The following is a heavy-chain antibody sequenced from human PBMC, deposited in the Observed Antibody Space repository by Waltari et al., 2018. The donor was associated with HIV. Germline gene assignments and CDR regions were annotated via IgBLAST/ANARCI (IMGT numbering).Heavy chain of an antibody. CDR1: GFPFRSYW. CDR3: ARREATVVRGVYYYGMDV. J-gene: IGHJ6*02. D-gene: IGHD3-10*01. V-gene: IGHV3-74*01. Sequence: EVQLVESGGGLVQPGGSLRLSCAASGFPFRSYWMHWVRQAPGKGLVWVSRIHSDGSSTSYADFVKGRFTIYRDNAKNTLYLEMNSLRAEDTAVYYCARREATVVRGVYYYGMDVWGQGTTVTVSS. CDR2: IHSDGSST.